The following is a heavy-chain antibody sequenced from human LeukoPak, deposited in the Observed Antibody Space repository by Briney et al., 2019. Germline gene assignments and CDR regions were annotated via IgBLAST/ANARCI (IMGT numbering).Heavy chain of an antibody. D-gene: IGHD3-9*01. V-gene: IGHV4-34*01. CDR2: VYHSGST. CDR1: GESFSGYY. CDR3: ARGKLSDWFTGYFDP. Sequence: SETLSLTCAVFGESFSGYYWNWIRQPPGKGLEWIGEVYHSGSTKYNPSLKSRVTILVDTSKNQFSLKLNSVTAADTAVYYCARGKLSDWFTGYFDPWGQGTLVTVS. J-gene: IGHJ5*02.